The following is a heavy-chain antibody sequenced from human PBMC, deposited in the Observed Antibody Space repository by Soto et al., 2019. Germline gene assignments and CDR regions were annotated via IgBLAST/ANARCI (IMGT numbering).Heavy chain of an antibody. CDR1: GFTFSGYE. Sequence: QSGGSLRHSCVASGFTFSGYEMNWVRQAPVKVRKWVSYISCSGSTIYYADSVKGRFTISRDTAKDPPYLQMNSLRAEDTAVYYCAREVVVFGVIIPTPLDVWGQGTTVTVSS. CDR2: ISCSGSTI. J-gene: IGHJ6*02. D-gene: IGHD3-22*01. CDR3: AREVVVFGVIIPTPLDV. V-gene: IGHV3-48*03.